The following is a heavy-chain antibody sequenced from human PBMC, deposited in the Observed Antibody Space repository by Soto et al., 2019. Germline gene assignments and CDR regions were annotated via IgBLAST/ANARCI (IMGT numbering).Heavy chain of an antibody. D-gene: IGHD6-6*01. J-gene: IGHJ6*02. Sequence: SVKVSCKASGGTFSSYAISWVRQAPGQGLEWMGGITPIFGTANYAQKFQGRVTITADESTSTAYMELSSLRSEDTAVYYCARGGGESIAAHIYYYYGMDVWGQGTTVTVSS. V-gene: IGHV1-69*13. CDR3: ARGGGESIAAHIYYYYGMDV. CDR1: GGTFSSYA. CDR2: ITPIFGTA.